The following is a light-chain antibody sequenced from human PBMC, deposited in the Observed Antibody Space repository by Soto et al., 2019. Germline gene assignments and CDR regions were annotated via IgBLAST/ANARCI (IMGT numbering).Light chain of an antibody. V-gene: IGLV2-14*01. Sequence: QSALTQPASVSGSPGQSNTISCTGTSSDVGGYKYVSWYQQHPDKAPKLIIYVVSNRPSGVSNRFSGSKSGNTASLTISGLQAEDEADYYCGSYTSSDTPYVFGTGTKLTVL. CDR1: SSDVGGYKY. J-gene: IGLJ1*01. CDR2: VVS. CDR3: GSYTSSDTPYV.